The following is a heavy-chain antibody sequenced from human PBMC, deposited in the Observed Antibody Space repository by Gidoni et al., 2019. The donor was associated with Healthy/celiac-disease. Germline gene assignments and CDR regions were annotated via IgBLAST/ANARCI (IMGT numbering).Heavy chain of an antibody. CDR1: GGSFSGYY. CDR2: INHSGST. CDR3: ARDFLAGTTTQPSYFDY. V-gene: IGHV4-34*01. D-gene: IGHD1-1*01. J-gene: IGHJ4*02. Sequence: QVQLPQSGAALLTPSETLSLTCSVYGGSFSGYYWSWIRQPPGKGLEWIGEINHSGSTNYNPSLKSRVTISVDTSKNQFSLKLSSVTAADTAVYYCARDFLAGTTTQPSYFDYWGQGTLVTVSS.